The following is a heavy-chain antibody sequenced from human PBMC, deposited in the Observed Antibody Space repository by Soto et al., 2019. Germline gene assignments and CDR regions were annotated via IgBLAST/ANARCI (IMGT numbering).Heavy chain of an antibody. J-gene: IGHJ6*03. CDR1: GGSLSSYH. Sequence: PSETLSLTCAVSGGSLSSYHWSWIRQPPGKALEWIGFADYSGSTNYNPPLKSRVTISVDTSKKQISLKLSSVTAADTAVYYCAREYGSGSYYNVYMDVWGKGTTVTVSS. V-gene: IGHV4-59*01. D-gene: IGHD3-10*01. CDR3: AREYGSGSYYNVYMDV. CDR2: ADYSGST.